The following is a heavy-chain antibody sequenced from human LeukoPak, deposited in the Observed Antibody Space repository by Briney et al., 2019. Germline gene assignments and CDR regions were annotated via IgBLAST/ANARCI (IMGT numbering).Heavy chain of an antibody. V-gene: IGHV1-46*01. CDR1: GGTFSSYA. J-gene: IGHJ4*02. Sequence: GSSVKVSCKASGGTFSSYAISWVRQAPGQGLEWMGIINPSGGSTSYAQKFQGRVTMTRDTSTSTVYMELSSLRSEDTAVYYCARDALIAAAGDYWGQGTLVTVSS. CDR2: INPSGGST. CDR3: ARDALIAAAGDY. D-gene: IGHD6-13*01.